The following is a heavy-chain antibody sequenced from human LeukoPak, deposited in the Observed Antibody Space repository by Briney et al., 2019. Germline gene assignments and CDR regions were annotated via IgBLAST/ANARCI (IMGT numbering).Heavy chain of an antibody. CDR3: AHYEHHAFDI. CDR2: ISPNSGGT. D-gene: IGHD3-16*01. CDR1: GYTFTSYD. J-gene: IGHJ3*02. Sequence: GASVKVSCKASGYTFTSYDINWVRQATGQGLEWMGWISPNSGGTLYADNFKGRVTMTRDTSIRTAYMELNSLRSDDTAVYYCAHYEHHAFDIWGQGTMVTVSS. V-gene: IGHV1-2*02.